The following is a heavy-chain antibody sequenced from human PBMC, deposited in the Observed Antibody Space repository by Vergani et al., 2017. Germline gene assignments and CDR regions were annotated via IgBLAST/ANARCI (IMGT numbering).Heavy chain of an antibody. Sequence: QEQLVQSGSELKKPGASVKVSCKASGYSFNNYAIHWVRQAPGQGLEWMGWINPTTGNPTYARAFTGRFVFSLDTSISTAYLQIGSLKAEDTAVYYCARDTGWLFAGKYFQHWGQGTLVTVSS. D-gene: IGHD3-22*01. CDR2: INPTTGNP. CDR1: GYSFNNYA. J-gene: IGHJ1*01. CDR3: ARDTGWLFAGKYFQH. V-gene: IGHV7-4-1*01.